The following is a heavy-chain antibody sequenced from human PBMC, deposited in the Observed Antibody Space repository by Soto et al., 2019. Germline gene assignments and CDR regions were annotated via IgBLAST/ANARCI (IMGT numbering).Heavy chain of an antibody. Sequence: QVQLVESGGGVVQPGRSLRLSCAASGFTFSSYAMHWVRQAPGKGLEWVAVISYDGSNKYYADSVKGRFTISRDNSKNTLYLQMNRLRAEDTAVYYCARQEYYYDSSGYYSYWGQGTLVTVSS. J-gene: IGHJ4*02. CDR1: GFTFSSYA. CDR3: ARQEYYYDSSGYYSY. CDR2: ISYDGSNK. D-gene: IGHD3-22*01. V-gene: IGHV3-30-3*01.